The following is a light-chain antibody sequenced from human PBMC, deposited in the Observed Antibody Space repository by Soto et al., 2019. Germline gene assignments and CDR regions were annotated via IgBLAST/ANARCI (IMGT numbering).Light chain of an antibody. CDR2: EGT. Sequence: QSVLTQPASVSGSPGQSITISCTGTSSDVGTYNLVSWYQHHPGKAPKLILYEGTKRPSGVSNRFSGSTSGNTASLTISGLQADDQTDYYCCSYAGYNTYVFGTGTKVTAL. V-gene: IGLV2-23*01. J-gene: IGLJ1*01. CDR1: SSDVGTYNL. CDR3: CSYAGYNTYV.